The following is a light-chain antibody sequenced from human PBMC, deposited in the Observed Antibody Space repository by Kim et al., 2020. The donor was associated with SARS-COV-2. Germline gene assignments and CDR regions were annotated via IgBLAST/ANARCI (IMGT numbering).Light chain of an antibody. CDR3: CSYAGSYTLV. CDR1: SSDVGGYNY. J-gene: IGLJ2*01. Sequence: QSALTQPRLVSGSPGQSVTISCTGTSSDVGGYNYVSWYQQHPGKAPKLMIYDVSKRPSGVPDRFSGSKSGNTASLTVSGLQAEDEADYYCCSYAGSYTLVFGGGTKLPVL. V-gene: IGLV2-11*01. CDR2: DVS.